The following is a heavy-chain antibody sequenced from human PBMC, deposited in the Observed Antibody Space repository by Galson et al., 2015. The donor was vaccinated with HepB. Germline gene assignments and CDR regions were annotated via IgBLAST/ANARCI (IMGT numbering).Heavy chain of an antibody. CDR1: GYNFNTHG. D-gene: IGHD3-16*01. J-gene: IGHJ4*02. CDR2: ISGYNGNA. V-gene: IGHV1-18*01. Sequence: SVKVSCKASGYNFNTHGISGARQAPGQGLECMGWISGYNGNANSAQKFQGRVTMTTDTSTTTVYMEMRGLRSDDTAIYYCARGGMPIRGGPTFDYWGQGALVTVSS. CDR3: ARGGMPIRGGPTFDY.